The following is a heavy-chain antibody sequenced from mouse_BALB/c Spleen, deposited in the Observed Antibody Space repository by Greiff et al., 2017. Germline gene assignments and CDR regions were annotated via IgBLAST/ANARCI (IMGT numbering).Heavy chain of an antibody. CDR2: IDPANGNT. CDR1: GFNIKDAY. J-gene: IGHJ4*01. Sequence: EVQLQQSGAELVKPGASVKLSCTASGFNIKDAYMHWVKQRPEQGLEWIGRIDPANGNTKYDPKFQGKATITADTSSNTAYLQLSSLTSEDTAVYYCASPYYYGSSSYYAMDYWGQGTSVTVSS. CDR3: ASPYYYGSSSYYAMDY. V-gene: IGHV14-3*02. D-gene: IGHD1-1*01.